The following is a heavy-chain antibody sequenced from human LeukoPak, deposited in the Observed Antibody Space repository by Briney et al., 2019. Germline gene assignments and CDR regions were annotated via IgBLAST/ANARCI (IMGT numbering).Heavy chain of an antibody. V-gene: IGHV3-30*02. Sequence: GGSLRLSCEASGFTFSSYGMHWVRQAPGKGLEWVAFIRYDGSNKYYADSVKGRFTISRDNSKNTLYLQMNSLRAEDTAVYYCAKGDSSSWYYFDYWGQGTLVTVSS. CDR2: IRYDGSNK. J-gene: IGHJ4*02. CDR3: AKGDSSSWYYFDY. CDR1: GFTFSSYG. D-gene: IGHD6-13*01.